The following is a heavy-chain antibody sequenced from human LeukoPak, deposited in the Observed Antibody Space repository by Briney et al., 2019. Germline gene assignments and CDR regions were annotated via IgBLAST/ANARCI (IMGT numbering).Heavy chain of an antibody. J-gene: IGHJ3*02. CDR3: ARVRDGYNDAYDI. Sequence: ASVKVSCKASGYTFTSYDINWVRQATGQGLEWMGWMNPNSGNTGYAQKFQGRVTMTGDTSTSTVYMELSSLRSEGTAVYYCARVRDGYNDAYDIWGQGQWSPSLQ. CDR1: GYTFTSYD. CDR2: MNPNSGNT. D-gene: IGHD5-24*01. V-gene: IGHV1-8*02.